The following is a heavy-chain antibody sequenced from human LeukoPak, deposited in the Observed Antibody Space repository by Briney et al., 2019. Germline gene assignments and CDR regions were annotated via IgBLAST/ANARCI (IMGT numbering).Heavy chain of an antibody. CDR3: ARERFDGFDY. D-gene: IGHD3-9*01. CDR1: GYTFTDDH. CDR2: VNPNSGGT. J-gene: IGHJ4*02. V-gene: IGHV1-2*02. Sequence: ASVKVSCKTSGYTFTDDHLHWVRQAPRQGLEWMGWVNPNSGGTKYAQKFEGRVTITRDTSISIAYMELRRLTSDDTAVYYCARERFDGFDYWGQGTLVTVSS.